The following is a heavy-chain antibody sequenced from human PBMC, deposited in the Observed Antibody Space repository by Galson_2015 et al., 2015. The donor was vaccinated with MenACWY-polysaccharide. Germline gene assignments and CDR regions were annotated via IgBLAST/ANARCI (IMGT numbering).Heavy chain of an antibody. CDR3: ARAIAVAGQRRDFDL. V-gene: IGHV4-59*01. CDR1: GGSIRCYF. Sequence: GTLSPPRPVSGGSIRCYFWGWGRPPPRGGLGWVGGFNYRGSTNHNPSLKSRVTMSVDTSKNQFSLNLTSVTDADTAVYYCARAIAVAGQRRDFDLWGRGTLVTVSS. CDR2: FNYRGST. J-gene: IGHJ2*01. D-gene: IGHD6-19*01.